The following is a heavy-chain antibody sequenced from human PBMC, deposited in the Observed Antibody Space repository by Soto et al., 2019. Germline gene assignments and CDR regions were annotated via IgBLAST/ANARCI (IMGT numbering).Heavy chain of an antibody. CDR3: ARLARGWGSSSWGSSGWFDY. CDR2: IYYSGST. J-gene: IGHJ4*02. CDR1: GGSISSSSYY. Sequence: QLQLQESGPGLVKPSETLSLTCTVSGGSISSSSYYWGWIRQPPGKGLEWIGSIYYSGSTYYNPSLKSRVTISVDTSKNQFSLKLSSVTAADTAVYYCARLARGWGSSSWGSSGWFDYWGQGTLVTVSS. D-gene: IGHD6-19*01. V-gene: IGHV4-39*01.